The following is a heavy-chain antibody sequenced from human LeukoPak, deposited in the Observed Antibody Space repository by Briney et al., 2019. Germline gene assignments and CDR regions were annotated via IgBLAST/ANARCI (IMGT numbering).Heavy chain of an antibody. V-gene: IGHV3-30*02. CDR3: AKVAGDYYYMDV. CDR2: IRYDGSNK. CDR1: GFTFSSYG. D-gene: IGHD3-10*01. Sequence: PGGSLRLSCAASGFTFSSYGMHWVRQAPGKGLEWVAFIRYDGSNKYYADSVKGRFTISRDNSKNTLYLQMNSLRAEDTAMYYCAKVAGDYYYMDVWGKGTTVTVSS. J-gene: IGHJ6*03.